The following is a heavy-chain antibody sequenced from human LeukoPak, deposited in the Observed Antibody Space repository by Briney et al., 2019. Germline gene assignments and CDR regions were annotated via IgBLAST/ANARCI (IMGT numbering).Heavy chain of an antibody. CDR3: ARGQYCTNGVCYTDNWFDP. CDR1: GFTFSSYS. CDR2: ISSSSSTI. V-gene: IGHV3-48*02. Sequence: GGSLRLSCAASGFTFSSYSMNWVRQAPGKGLEWASYISSSSSTIYYADSVKGRFTISRDNAKNSLYLQMNSLRDEDTAVYYCARGQYCTNGVCYTDNWFDPWGQGTLVTVSS. D-gene: IGHD2-8*01. J-gene: IGHJ5*02.